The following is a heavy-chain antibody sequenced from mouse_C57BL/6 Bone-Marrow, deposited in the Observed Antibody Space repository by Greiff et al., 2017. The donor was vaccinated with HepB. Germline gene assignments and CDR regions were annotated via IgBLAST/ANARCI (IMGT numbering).Heavy chain of an antibody. CDR2: IDPSDSYT. Sequence: VQLQQSGAELVMPGASVKLSCKASGYTFTSYWMHWVKQRPGQGLEWIGEIDPSDSYTNYNQKFKGKSTLTVDKSSSTAYMQLSSLTSEDSAVYYCARSYYYGTVWGTGTTVTVSS. J-gene: IGHJ1*03. D-gene: IGHD1-1*01. CDR3: ARSYYYGTV. V-gene: IGHV1-69*01. CDR1: GYTFTSYW.